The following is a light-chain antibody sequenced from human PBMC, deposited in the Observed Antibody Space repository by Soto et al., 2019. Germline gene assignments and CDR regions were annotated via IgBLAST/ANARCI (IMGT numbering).Light chain of an antibody. V-gene: IGLV1-47*01. CDR3: AAWDDSLSALV. CDR1: SSNIESNY. CDR2: RND. J-gene: IGLJ3*02. Sequence: QSVLTQPPSASGTPGQRVTISCSGSSSNIESNYVYWYHQLPGSAPKLLICRNDQRTSGVPDRFSGSKSGTSASLAISGLRSEDEADYSCAAWDDSLSALVFGGGTKLPVL.